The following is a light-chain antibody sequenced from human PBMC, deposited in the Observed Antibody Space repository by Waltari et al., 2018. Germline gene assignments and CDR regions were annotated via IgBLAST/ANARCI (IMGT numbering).Light chain of an antibody. Sequence: SALTQPDSVSGSPGQSITISCSGISSDSGGYEYVSWYHQHPGKAPKVILYDVNNPPSGVSTRFSGSKSGSSASLTISGLQAEDEADYYCSSFTSSTTGIFGGGTKVTVL. CDR2: DVN. J-gene: IGLJ2*01. CDR3: SSFTSSTTGI. V-gene: IGLV2-14*03. CDR1: SSDSGGYEY.